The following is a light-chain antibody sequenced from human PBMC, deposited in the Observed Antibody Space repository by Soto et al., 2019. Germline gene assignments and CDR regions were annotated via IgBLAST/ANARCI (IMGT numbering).Light chain of an antibody. J-gene: IGKJ4*01. CDR3: QQVNTYPVT. CDR1: QDIKRF. Sequence: DVQLTQSPSFLAASVGDRLTITCRASQDIKRFLAWYQQKPGKAPKLLIYTISTLQSGVPSRFSGSGSGTEFTLTLSSLQPDDFATYYCQQVNTYPVTFGGGTKVEI. CDR2: TIS. V-gene: IGKV1-9*01.